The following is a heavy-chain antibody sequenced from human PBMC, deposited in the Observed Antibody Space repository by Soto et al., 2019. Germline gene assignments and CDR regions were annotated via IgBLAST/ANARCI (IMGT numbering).Heavy chain of an antibody. V-gene: IGHV2-5*02. CDR2: IYWDDDK. J-gene: IGHJ4*02. CDR3: AHRRSYCSGGSCYSGFDY. D-gene: IGHD2-15*01. CDR1: GFSLSTSGVG. Sequence: QITLKESGPTLVKPTQTLTLTCTFSGFSLSTSGVGVGWIRQPPGKALEWLALIYWDDDKRYSPSLKSRLTSTKDTSKNQVVLTMTNIDPVDTATYYCAHRRSYCSGGSCYSGFDYWGQGTLVSVSS.